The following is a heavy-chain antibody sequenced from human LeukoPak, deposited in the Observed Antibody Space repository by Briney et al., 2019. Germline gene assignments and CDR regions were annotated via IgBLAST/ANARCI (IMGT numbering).Heavy chain of an antibody. CDR1: GFTFSSYG. Sequence: GGSLRLSCAASGFTFSSYGMHWVRQAPGKGLEWVAFIRYDGRSKYYADSVNGRFTISRDNSKNTLYLQMNSLRAEDTAVYYCAKDQDLYCCGGSCYSTLDYWGQGTLVTVSS. CDR2: IRYDGRSK. CDR3: AKDQDLYCCGGSCYSTLDY. D-gene: IGHD2-15*01. V-gene: IGHV3-30*02. J-gene: IGHJ4*02.